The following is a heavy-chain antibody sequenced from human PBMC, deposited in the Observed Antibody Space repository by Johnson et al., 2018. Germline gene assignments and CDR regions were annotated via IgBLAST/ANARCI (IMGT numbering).Heavy chain of an antibody. CDR3: ASPRLGTSVGAFDI. Sequence: QVQLVESGAEVKKPGASVRVSCKPSGYTFTSYDIHWVRQATGQWLEWMGWMNPNNGDTRYAQKFQGRVTMTRDTSTSSAYMELTGLRSDDTAVYYCASPRLGTSVGAFDIWGQGTMVTVSS. V-gene: IGHV1-8*01. CDR2: MNPNNGDT. CDR1: GYTFTSYD. D-gene: IGHD3-16*01. J-gene: IGHJ3*02.